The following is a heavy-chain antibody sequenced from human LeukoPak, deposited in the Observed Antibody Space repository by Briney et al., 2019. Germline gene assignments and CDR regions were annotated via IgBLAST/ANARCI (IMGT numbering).Heavy chain of an antibody. V-gene: IGHV1-18*01. Sequence: ASVKFSCKASGYTFTSYGISWVRQAPGQGLEWMGWISAYNGNTNYAQKLQGRVTMTTDTSTSTAYMELRSLRSDDTAVYYCARKDIVVVPAAISPIVYNYYYGRDVGAKGTTATVSS. J-gene: IGHJ6*04. CDR3: ARKDIVVVPAAISPIVYNYYYGRDV. CDR2: ISAYNGNT. CDR1: GYTFTSYG. D-gene: IGHD2-2*02.